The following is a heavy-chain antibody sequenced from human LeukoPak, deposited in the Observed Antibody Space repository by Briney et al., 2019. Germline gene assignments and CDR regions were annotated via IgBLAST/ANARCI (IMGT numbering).Heavy chain of an antibody. D-gene: IGHD3-22*01. CDR1: GYTFTGYY. CDR3: ARGYYDSSGYYRYPIDY. CDR2: INPNSGGT. Sequence: ASVKVSCKASGYTFTGYYMHWVRQAPGQGLEWMGWINPNSGGTNYAQKFQGRVTMTRDMSTSTVYMELSSLRSEDTAVYYCARGYYDSSGYYRYPIDYWGQGTLVTVSS. V-gene: IGHV1-2*02. J-gene: IGHJ4*02.